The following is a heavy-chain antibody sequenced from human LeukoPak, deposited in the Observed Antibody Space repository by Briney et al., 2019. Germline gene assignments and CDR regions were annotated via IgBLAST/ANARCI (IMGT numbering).Heavy chain of an antibody. Sequence: SETLSLTCTVSGGSVSSGSYYWSWIRQPPGKGLEWIGYIYYSGSTNYNPSLKSRVTISVDTSKNQFSLKLTSVTAADTAVHSCARVSSTRYWFDPWGQGTLVTVSS. CDR1: GGSVSSGSYY. D-gene: IGHD1-14*01. V-gene: IGHV4-61*01. J-gene: IGHJ5*02. CDR3: ARVSSTRYWFDP. CDR2: IYYSGST.